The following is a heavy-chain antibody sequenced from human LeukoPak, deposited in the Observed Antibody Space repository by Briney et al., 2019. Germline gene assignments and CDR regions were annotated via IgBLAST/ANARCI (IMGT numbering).Heavy chain of an antibody. Sequence: PGGSLRLSCAASGFTFSSYWMSWVRQAPGKGLEWVANIKQDGSEKYYMDSVKGRFTISRDNAKNSLYLQMNSLRAEDTAVYYCAREGPYSSGWYYFDYWGQGTLVTVSS. CDR1: GFTFSSYW. D-gene: IGHD6-19*01. V-gene: IGHV3-7*01. J-gene: IGHJ4*02. CDR3: AREGPYSSGWYYFDY. CDR2: IKQDGSEK.